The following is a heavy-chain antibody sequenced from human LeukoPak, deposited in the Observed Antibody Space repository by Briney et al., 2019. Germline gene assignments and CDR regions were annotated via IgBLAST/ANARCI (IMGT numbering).Heavy chain of an antibody. J-gene: IGHJ5*02. CDR3: ARELGSGWYRGWFDP. CDR2: INPSGGST. V-gene: IGHV1-46*01. Sequence: GASVKVSCKASGYTFINYYMHWVRQAPGQGLEWMGIINPSGGSTSYAQKFQGRVTMTRDTSTSTVYMELSSLRSEDTAVYYCARELGSGWYRGWFDPWGQGTLVTVSS. D-gene: IGHD6-19*01. CDR1: GYTFINYY.